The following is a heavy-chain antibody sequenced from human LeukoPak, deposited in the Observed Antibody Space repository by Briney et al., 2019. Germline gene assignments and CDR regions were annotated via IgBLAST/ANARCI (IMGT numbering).Heavy chain of an antibody. CDR3: ARDRAWFGEFYFDY. V-gene: IGHV3-53*01. D-gene: IGHD3-10*01. CDR1: GFTVSSNY. CDR2: IYSGGST. Sequence: PGGSPRLSCAASGFTVSSNYMSWVRQAPGKGLEWVSVIYSGGSTYYADSVKGRFTISRDKSKNTLYLQMNSLRAEDTAVYYCARDRAWFGEFYFDYWGQGTLVTVSS. J-gene: IGHJ4*02.